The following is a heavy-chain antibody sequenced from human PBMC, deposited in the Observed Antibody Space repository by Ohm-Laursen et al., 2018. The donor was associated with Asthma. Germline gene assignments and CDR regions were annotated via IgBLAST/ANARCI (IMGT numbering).Heavy chain of an antibody. V-gene: IGHV3-23*01. Sequence: SLRLSCAASGFTFSSFAMSWVRQAPGKGLEWVSTISGSAGSTYYADSVKGRFTNSRDNSKNTLYLQMNSLRAEDTALYYCAKDRGFNYGYGMNVWGQGTTVNVSS. CDR2: ISGSAGST. CDR3: AKDRGFNYGYGMNV. J-gene: IGHJ6*02. D-gene: IGHD5-18*01. CDR1: GFTFSSFA.